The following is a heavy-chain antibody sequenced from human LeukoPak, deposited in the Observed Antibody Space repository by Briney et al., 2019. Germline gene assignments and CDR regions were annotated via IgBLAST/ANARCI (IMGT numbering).Heavy chain of an antibody. D-gene: IGHD3-10*01. CDR2: IYHSGST. V-gene: IGHV4-38-2*02. CDR3: ARGYYYGANWFDP. CDR1: GYSISSGYY. Sequence: SETLSLTCTVSGYSISSGYYWGWIRQPPGKGLEWIGSIYHSGSTYYDPSLKSRVTISVDTSKNQFSLKLSSVTAADTAVYYCARGYYYGANWFDPWGQGTLVTVSS. J-gene: IGHJ5*02.